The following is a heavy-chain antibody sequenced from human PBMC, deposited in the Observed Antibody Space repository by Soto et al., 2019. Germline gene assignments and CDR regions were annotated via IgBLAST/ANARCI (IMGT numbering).Heavy chain of an antibody. J-gene: IGHJ4*01. Sequence: PLSLTCTVSGGSISTGGYYWSWIRQHPGKGLEWIGNMNISGSRQYNQSLRKRVTMSVDTPKNQLALELSALTASYPDVYYGAMNPGGRGYYLYFDSWGHGTLATVSS. V-gene: IGHV4-31*03. D-gene: IGHD3-22*01. CDR1: GGSISTGGYY. CDR3: AMNPGGRGYYLYFDS. CDR2: MNISGSR.